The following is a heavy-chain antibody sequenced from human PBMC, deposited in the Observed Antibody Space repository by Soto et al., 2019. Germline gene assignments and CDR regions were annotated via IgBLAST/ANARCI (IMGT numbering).Heavy chain of an antibody. CDR3: ARALALSKAYYYYGMDV. CDR2: ISCDRSGI. V-gene: IGHV3-9*01. Sequence: PGGSLRLSCAASGFTFDDYAMHWVRQAPGKGLGWVSGISCDRSGITYADSVKGRFTISRDNAKNTVYLQMNSLRAEDTAVYYCARALALSKAYYYYGMDVWGQGTTVTVSS. J-gene: IGHJ6*02. CDR1: GFTFDDYA.